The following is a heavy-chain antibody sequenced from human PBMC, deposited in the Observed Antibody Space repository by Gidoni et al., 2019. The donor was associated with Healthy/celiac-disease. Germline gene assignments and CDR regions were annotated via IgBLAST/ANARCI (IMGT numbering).Heavy chain of an antibody. CDR3: ARRSYGIFGVVITPYGMDV. D-gene: IGHD3-3*01. CDR1: GGTFSSYA. V-gene: IGHV1-69*01. Sequence: QVQLVQSGAAVKKPGSSVKVSCKASGGTFSSYAISWVRQAPGQGLEWMGGIIPIFGTANYAQKFQGRVTITADESTSTAYMELSSLRSEDTAVYYCARRSYGIFGVVITPYGMDVWGQGTTVTVSS. CDR2: IIPIFGTA. J-gene: IGHJ6*02.